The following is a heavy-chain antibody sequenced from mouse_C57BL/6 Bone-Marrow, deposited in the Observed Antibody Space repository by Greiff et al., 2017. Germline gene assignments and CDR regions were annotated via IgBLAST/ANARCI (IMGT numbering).Heavy chain of an antibody. CDR3: ASNYYGSSYDY. CDR1: GFTFSSYG. V-gene: IGHV5-6*01. CDR2: ISSGGSYT. J-gene: IGHJ2*01. D-gene: IGHD1-1*01. Sequence: EVMLVESGGDLVKPGGSLKLSCAASGFTFSSYGMSWVRQTPDKRLEWVATISSGGSYTYYPDSVKGRFTISRDNAKNTLYLQMSSLKSEDTAMYYCASNYYGSSYDYWGQGTTLTASS.